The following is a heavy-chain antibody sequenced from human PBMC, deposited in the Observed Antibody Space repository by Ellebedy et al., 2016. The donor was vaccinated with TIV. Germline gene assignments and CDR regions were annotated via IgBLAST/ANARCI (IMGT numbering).Heavy chain of an antibody. J-gene: IGHJ4*02. D-gene: IGHD5-12*01. CDR3: ARGIVAIDY. CDR2: IYYSGST. V-gene: IGHV4-59*12. Sequence: SETLSLTXTVSGGSISSYYWSWIRQPPGKGLEWIGYIYYSGSTNYNPSLKSRVTISVDRSKNQFSLKLSSVTAADTAVYYCARGIVAIDYWGQGTLVTVSS. CDR1: GGSISSYY.